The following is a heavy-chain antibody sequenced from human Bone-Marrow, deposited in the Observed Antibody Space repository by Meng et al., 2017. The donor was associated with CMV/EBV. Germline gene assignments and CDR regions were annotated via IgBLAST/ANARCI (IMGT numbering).Heavy chain of an antibody. CDR3: ARDSEYYDFWSTQWDY. J-gene: IGHJ4*02. CDR2: ISYDGSNK. Sequence: GESLKISCAASGFTFSSYAMHWVRRAPGKGLEWVAVISYDGSNKYYADSVKGRFTISRDNSKNTLYLQMNSLRAEDTAVYYCARDSEYYDFWSTQWDYWGQGTLVTVSS. CDR1: GFTFSSYA. D-gene: IGHD3-3*01. V-gene: IGHV3-30-3*01.